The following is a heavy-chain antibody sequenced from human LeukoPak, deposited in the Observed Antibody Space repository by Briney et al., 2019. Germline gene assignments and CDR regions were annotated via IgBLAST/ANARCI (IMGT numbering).Heavy chain of an antibody. CDR2: TSSDLNVK. Sequence: HPGGSLGLSCAASGFTFRNYVIHWVRQAPGKGLEWVAVTSSDLNVKLYADSVKGRFTISRDNSRSTLYLQMNSLRPEDTAIYYCAREGYYGSGSPPSLYFDYWAREPWSPSPQ. V-gene: IGHV3-30-3*01. CDR1: GFTFRNYV. J-gene: IGHJ4*02. D-gene: IGHD3-10*01. CDR3: AREGYYGSGSPPSLYFDY.